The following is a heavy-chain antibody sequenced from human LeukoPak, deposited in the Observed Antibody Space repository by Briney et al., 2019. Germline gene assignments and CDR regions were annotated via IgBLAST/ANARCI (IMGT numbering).Heavy chain of an antibody. D-gene: IGHD5-24*01. Sequence: ASVKVTCKASGYTFTSYYMHWVRQAPGQGLEWMGIINPSGGSTSYAQKFQGRVTMTRDTSTSTVYMELSSLRSEDTAVYYCARVESDYYGMDVWGQGTTVTVSS. CDR1: GYTFTSYY. V-gene: IGHV1-46*01. J-gene: IGHJ6*02. CDR3: ARVESDYYGMDV. CDR2: INPSGGST.